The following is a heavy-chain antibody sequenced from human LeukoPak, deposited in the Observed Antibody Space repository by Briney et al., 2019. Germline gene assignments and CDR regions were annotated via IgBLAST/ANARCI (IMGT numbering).Heavy chain of an antibody. J-gene: IGHJ4*02. CDR1: GFTFSSYG. D-gene: IGHD6-13*01. Sequence: PGGSLRLSCAASGFTFSSYGIHWVRPAPGKGLEWVAGISYGGSNKYYADSMKGRFTISRDNSKNTLYLQMNSLRAEDTAVYYCAKEYSSSWYIFDCWGQGTLVTVSS. V-gene: IGHV3-30*18. CDR3: AKEYSSSWYIFDC. CDR2: ISYGGSNK.